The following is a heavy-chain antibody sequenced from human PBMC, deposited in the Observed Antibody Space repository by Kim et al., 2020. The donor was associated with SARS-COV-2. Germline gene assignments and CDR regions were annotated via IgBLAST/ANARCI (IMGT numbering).Heavy chain of an antibody. Sequence: GGSLRLSCAASGFTFDDYDMHWVRQAPGKGLEWVSGISWNSGSIGYADSVKGRFTISRDNAKNSLYLQMNSLRAEDTALYYCAQEKLRGEAPGYSSAGVTSYTWGDGTMVTVSS. J-gene: IGHJ3*02. CDR3: AQEKLRGEAPGYSSAGVTSYT. D-gene: IGHD6-19*01. V-gene: IGHV3-9*01. CDR2: ISWNSGSI. CDR1: GFTFDDYD.